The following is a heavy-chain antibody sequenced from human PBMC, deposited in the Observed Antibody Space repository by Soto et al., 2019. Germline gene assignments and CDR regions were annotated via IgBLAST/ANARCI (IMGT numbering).Heavy chain of an antibody. J-gene: IGHJ6*02. CDR2: IIPISGTT. CDR1: GDVFRSYG. D-gene: IGHD2-8*01. V-gene: IGHV1-69*13. CDR3: ARVRCFNGLCHTADYGMDV. Sequence: SVKVSCKASGDVFRSYGINWVRQAPGQGLEWMGGIIPISGTTNYAQKFQGRVAITADESTDTVYMELSRLRSEDTAVYFCARVRCFNGLCHTADYGMDVWGQGTMVTVSS.